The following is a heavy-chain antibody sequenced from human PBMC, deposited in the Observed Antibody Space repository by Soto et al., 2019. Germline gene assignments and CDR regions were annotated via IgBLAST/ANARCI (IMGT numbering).Heavy chain of an antibody. Sequence: SETLSLTCTVSGGPISSSSHYWGWVRQPPGKGLEWIGSIYYSGSTHYNPSLKSRVIISVDTSKDQFSLNLNSATAADTAVYYCARLRWESLDLQPFDYWGQGTLVTVSS. CDR2: IYYSGST. J-gene: IGHJ4*02. D-gene: IGHD1-26*01. CDR1: GGPISSSSHY. V-gene: IGHV4-39*01. CDR3: ARLRWESLDLQPFDY.